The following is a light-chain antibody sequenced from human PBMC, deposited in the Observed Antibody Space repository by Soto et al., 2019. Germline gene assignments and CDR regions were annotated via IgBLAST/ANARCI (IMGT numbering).Light chain of an antibody. V-gene: IGKV1-5*03. J-gene: IGKJ2*02. CDR1: QSISSW. Sequence: DIQMTQSPSTLSASVGDRVTITCRASQSISSWLAWYQQKPGKAPKLLIYKASSLGSGVPSRFSGSRSGTEFTLTISSLQPDDFPTYYCQQYNSYPWTFGQGTKLEIK. CDR3: QQYNSYPWT. CDR2: KAS.